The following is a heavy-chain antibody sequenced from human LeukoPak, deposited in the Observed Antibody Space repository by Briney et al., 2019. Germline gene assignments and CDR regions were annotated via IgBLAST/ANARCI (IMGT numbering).Heavy chain of an antibody. J-gene: IGHJ4*02. Sequence: SETLSLTCTVSGGSISSYYWSWIRQPPGKGLEWIGYIYYSGSTNYNPSLKSRVTISVDTSKNQFSLKLSSVTAADTAVYYCARGQTIVGATGDFWGQGTLVTVSS. CDR3: ARGQTIVGATGDF. CDR1: GGSISSYY. CDR2: IYYSGST. D-gene: IGHD1-26*01. V-gene: IGHV4-59*12.